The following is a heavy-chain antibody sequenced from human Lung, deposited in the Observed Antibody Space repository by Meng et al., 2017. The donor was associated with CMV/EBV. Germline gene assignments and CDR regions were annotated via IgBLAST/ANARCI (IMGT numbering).Heavy chain of an antibody. CDR1: GYSISGTYY. V-gene: IGHV4-38-2*01. CDR3: ATHPPGY. J-gene: IGHJ4*02. Sequence: SETLSLTCVVSGYSISGTYYWGWIRQPPGKGLEWIGSIYHSGNTYYNPSLESRVTLSLDTSKNQFSLNLRSVTAADTAVYYCATHPPGYWGQGTLVTFSS. CDR2: IYHSGNT.